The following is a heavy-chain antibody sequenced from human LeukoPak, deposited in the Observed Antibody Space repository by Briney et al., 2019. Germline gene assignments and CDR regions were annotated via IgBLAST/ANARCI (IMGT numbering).Heavy chain of an antibody. CDR3: ARVVAAAGSF. Sequence: GGSLRLSCVVSGFTFSSYSMNWVRQAPGKGLEWVSSISSSSYIYYADSVKGRFTISRDNAKNSLYLQMNSLRAEGTAVYYCARVVAAAGSFWGQGTLVTVSS. J-gene: IGHJ1*01. V-gene: IGHV3-21*03. CDR2: ISSSSYI. CDR1: GFTFSSYS. D-gene: IGHD6-13*01.